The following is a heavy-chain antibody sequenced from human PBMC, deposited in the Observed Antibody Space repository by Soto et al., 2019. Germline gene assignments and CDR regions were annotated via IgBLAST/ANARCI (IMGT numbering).Heavy chain of an antibody. CDR2: IDPSDSYT. J-gene: IGHJ6*02. V-gene: IGHV5-10-1*01. Sequence: GESLKISCKGSGYSFTSYWISWVRQMPGKGLEWMGRIDPSDSYTNYSPSFQGHVTISADKSISTAYLQWSSLKASDTAMYYCARHPLYCSSTSCYGMDVWGQGTTVTVS. D-gene: IGHD2-2*01. CDR1: GYSFTSYW. CDR3: ARHPLYCSSTSCYGMDV.